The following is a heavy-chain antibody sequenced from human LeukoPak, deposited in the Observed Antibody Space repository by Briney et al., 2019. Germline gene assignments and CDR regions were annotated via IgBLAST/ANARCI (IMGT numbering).Heavy chain of an antibody. CDR2: INPNSGGT. J-gene: IGHJ4*02. V-gene: IGHV1-2*02. CDR1: GYTFTGYY. CDR3: YHGSGSYYKRGYYFDY. D-gene: IGHD3-10*01. Sequence: ASVKVPCKASGYTFTGYYMHWVRQAPGQGLEWMGWINPNSGGTNYAQKFQGRVTMTRDTSISTAYMELSRLRSDDTAVYYCYHGSGSYYKRGYYFDYCGQGTLVTVSS.